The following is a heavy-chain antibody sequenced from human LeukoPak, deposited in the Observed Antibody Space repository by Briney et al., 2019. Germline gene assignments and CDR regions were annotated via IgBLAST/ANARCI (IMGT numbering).Heavy chain of an antibody. D-gene: IGHD6-19*01. CDR1: GFTFSSYG. J-gene: IGHJ4*02. CDR3: AKDASSGWIHFDY. CDR2: ISYDGSNK. Sequence: GGSLRLSCAASGFTFSSYGMHWVRQAPGKGLEWVAVISYDGSNKYYADSVKGRFTISRDNSKNTLYLQMNSLKAEDTAVYYCAKDASSGWIHFDYWGQGTLVTVSS. V-gene: IGHV3-30*18.